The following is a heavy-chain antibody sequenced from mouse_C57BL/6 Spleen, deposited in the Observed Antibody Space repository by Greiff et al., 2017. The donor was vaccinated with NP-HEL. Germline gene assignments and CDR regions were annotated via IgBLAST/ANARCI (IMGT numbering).Heavy chain of an antibody. CDR1: GFTFSSYA. CDR2: ISDGGSYT. Sequence: EVNLVESGGGLVKPGGSLKLSCAASGFTFSSYAMSWVRQTPEKRLEWVATISDGGSYTYYPDNVKGRFTISRDNAKNNLYLQMSHLKSEDTAMYYCARDRDYYGSSPYYAMDYWGQGTSVTVSS. D-gene: IGHD1-1*01. CDR3: ARDRDYYGSSPYYAMDY. V-gene: IGHV5-4*01. J-gene: IGHJ4*01.